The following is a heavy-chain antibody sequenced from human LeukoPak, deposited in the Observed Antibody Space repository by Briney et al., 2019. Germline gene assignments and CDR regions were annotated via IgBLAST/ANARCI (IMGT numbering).Heavy chain of an antibody. J-gene: IGHJ4*02. CDR3: ARESSSWRRSFDY. V-gene: IGHV4-59*12. Sequence: PSETLSLTCTVSGGSISSYYWSWIRQPPGKGLEWIGYIYYSGSTNYNPSLKSRVTMSVDTSKNQFSLKLSSVTAADTAVYYCARESSSWRRSFDYWGQGTLVTVSS. CDR1: GGSISSYY. CDR2: IYYSGST. D-gene: IGHD6-13*01.